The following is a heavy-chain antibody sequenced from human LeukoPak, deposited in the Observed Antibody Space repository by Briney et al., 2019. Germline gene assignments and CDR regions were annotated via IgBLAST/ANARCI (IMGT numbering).Heavy chain of an antibody. J-gene: IGHJ4*02. CDR3: ARDHDVPSAGSDF. Sequence: GGSLRLSCAASGFTFSTYWMSWVRQAPGKGLEWVANIKPDGSGKYYVDSVKGRFTISRDNANNSLYLQMNSLRVEDTALYYCARDHDVPSAGSDFWGQGTMVTVSS. CDR1: GFTFSTYW. CDR2: IKPDGSGK. V-gene: IGHV3-7*01. D-gene: IGHD6-13*01.